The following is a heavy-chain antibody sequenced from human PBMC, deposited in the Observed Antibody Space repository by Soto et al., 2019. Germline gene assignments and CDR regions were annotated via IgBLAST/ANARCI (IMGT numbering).Heavy chain of an antibody. CDR2: VYYRGHT. CDR1: GQSISNSNW. J-gene: IGHJ4*02. CDR3: GMLRGSSFFDY. D-gene: IGHD6-13*01. V-gene: IGHV4-28*01. Sequence: QVQLQESGPGLVKPSDTLSLTCAVSGQSISNSNWWGWIRQPPGKRLEWIGSVYYRGHTYYNPSLESRVTLSVDTSKNQFSLTLTSVTAADTAVYYCGMLRGSSFFDYWGQGALVTVSS.